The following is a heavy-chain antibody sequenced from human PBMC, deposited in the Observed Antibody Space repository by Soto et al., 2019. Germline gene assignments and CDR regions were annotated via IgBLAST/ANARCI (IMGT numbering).Heavy chain of an antibody. CDR3: AREQYNWKL. D-gene: IGHD1-20*01. V-gene: IGHV4-59*01. Sequence: PSETLSLTCSVSGVSITSYYWTWIRHSPGKGLEWIGYVYHTGNTYYNPSLKSRVTISLDTSKNEVSLRLRSGTAADTAVYYCAREQYNWKLWGQGTLVTVSS. J-gene: IGHJ4*02. CDR1: GVSITSYY. CDR2: VYHTGNT.